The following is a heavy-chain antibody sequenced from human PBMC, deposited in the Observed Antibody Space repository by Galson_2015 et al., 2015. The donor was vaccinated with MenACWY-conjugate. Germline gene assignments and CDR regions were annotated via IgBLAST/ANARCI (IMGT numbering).Heavy chain of an antibody. CDR2: INNDGSDT. CDR1: GFTFSSYW. J-gene: IGHJ4*02. Sequence: SLRLSCAASGFTFSSYWMHWVRQAPGKGLLWVSRINNDGSDTSYADSVKGRFTISRGNAKNTLYLQMNSLRAEDTAVYYCARDNSAGPDLFDYWGQGTLVTVSS. V-gene: IGHV3-74*01. D-gene: IGHD4-23*01. CDR3: ARDNSAGPDLFDY.